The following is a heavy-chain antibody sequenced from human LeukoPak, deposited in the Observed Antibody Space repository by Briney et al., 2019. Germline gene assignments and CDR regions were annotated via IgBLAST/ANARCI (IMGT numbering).Heavy chain of an antibody. D-gene: IGHD3-22*01. J-gene: IGHJ5*02. CDR2: IYYSGST. CDR3: ATTINYYDSSGHYYNWFDP. Sequence: PSETLSLACTVSGGSISNSYWSWIRQPPGKGLEWIGYIYYSGSTNYNPSLKSRVTISVDTSKNQFSLRLTSVTAADTAVYYCATTINYYDSSGHYYNWFDPWGQGTLVTVSS. CDR1: GGSISNSY. V-gene: IGHV4-59*01.